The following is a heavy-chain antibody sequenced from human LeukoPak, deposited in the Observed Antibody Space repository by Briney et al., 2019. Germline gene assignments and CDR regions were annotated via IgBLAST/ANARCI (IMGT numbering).Heavy chain of an antibody. D-gene: IGHD3-16*01. CDR2: ISYDGSNK. V-gene: IGHV3-30-3*01. J-gene: IGHJ4*02. CDR3: ASGGAHYFDY. CDR1: GFTFSSYA. Sequence: PGGSLRLSCAASGFTFSSYAMHWVRQAPGKGLEWVAVISYDGSNKYYADSVKGRFTISRDNSKNTLYLQMNSLRAEDTAVYYCASGGAHYFDYWGQGTLVTVSS.